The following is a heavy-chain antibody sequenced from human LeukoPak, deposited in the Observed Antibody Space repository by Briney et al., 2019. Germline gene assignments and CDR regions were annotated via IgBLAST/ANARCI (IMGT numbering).Heavy chain of an antibody. D-gene: IGHD3-10*01. CDR1: GGSISSSSYY. CDR2: IYYSGST. V-gene: IGHV4-39*07. J-gene: IGHJ4*02. CDR3: ARYGDLIDY. Sequence: SETLSLTCTVSGGSISSSSYYWGWIRQPPGKGLEWIGSIYYSGSTYYNPSLKSRVTISVDTSKNQFSLKLSSVTAADTAVYYCARYGDLIDYWGQGTLVTVSS.